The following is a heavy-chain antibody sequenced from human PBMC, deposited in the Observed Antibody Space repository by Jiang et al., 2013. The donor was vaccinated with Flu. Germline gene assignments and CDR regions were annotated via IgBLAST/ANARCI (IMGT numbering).Heavy chain of an antibody. D-gene: IGHD3-10*01. V-gene: IGHV1-18*01. CDR3: ARDVQIMDRGLKYYYGMDV. CDR2: INTNNGNT. Sequence: GAEVKKPGASVKVSCKASGYTFTSYGIGWVRQAPAQGLEWMGWINTNNGNTYYAQKLQGRVTMTTDTSTGTAYMELRSLRSDDTAVYYCARDVQIMDRGLKYYYGMDVWGQGTTVTVSS. CDR1: GYTFTSYG. J-gene: IGHJ6*02.